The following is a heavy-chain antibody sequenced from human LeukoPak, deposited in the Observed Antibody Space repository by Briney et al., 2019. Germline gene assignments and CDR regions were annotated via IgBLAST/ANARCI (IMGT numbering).Heavy chain of an antibody. CDR3: ARDLEGSGSFYRPSYDY. CDR1: GFTFSNAW. J-gene: IGHJ4*02. Sequence: GGSLRLSCAASGFTFSNAWMNWVRQAPGEGLEWVSYISSSRTTSYADSVKGRFTISRDNAKNSLYLQMNSLRAEDTAVYYCARDLEGSGSFYRPSYDYWGQGTLVTVSS. D-gene: IGHD3-10*01. CDR2: ISSSRTT. V-gene: IGHV3-69-1*01.